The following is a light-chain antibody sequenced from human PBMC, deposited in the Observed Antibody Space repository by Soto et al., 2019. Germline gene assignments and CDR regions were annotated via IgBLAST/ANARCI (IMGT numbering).Light chain of an antibody. Sequence: QSVLTQPPSASGTPGQRVTISCSGSSSNIGSNYVYWYQQLPGTAPKLLIYSNNQRPSGVPDRFYGSKSGTSASLAISGLRSEDEADYYCAAWDDSLSGRVFGGGTKHTVL. V-gene: IGLV1-47*02. CDR1: SSNIGSNY. J-gene: IGLJ3*02. CDR2: SNN. CDR3: AAWDDSLSGRV.